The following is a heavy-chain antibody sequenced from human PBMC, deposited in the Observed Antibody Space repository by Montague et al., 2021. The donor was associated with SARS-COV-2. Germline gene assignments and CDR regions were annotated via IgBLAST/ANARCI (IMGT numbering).Heavy chain of an antibody. CDR3: ARVPSSSWYFEY. V-gene: IGHV3-30-3*01. CDR2: ISYDGSNK. D-gene: IGHD6-13*01. Sequence: SLRLSCAASGFTFSSYAMHWVRQAPGKGLEWVAVISYDGSNKYYADPVKGRFTISRDNSKNTLYLQMNSLRAEDTAVYYCARVPSSSWYFEYWGQGTLVTVSS. CDR1: GFTFSSYA. J-gene: IGHJ4*02.